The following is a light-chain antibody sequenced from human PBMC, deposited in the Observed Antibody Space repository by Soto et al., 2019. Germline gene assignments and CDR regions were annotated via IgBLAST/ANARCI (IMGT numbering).Light chain of an antibody. CDR1: QSISNR. V-gene: IGKV1-5*01. CDR3: QQYDTYST. Sequence: DMQMTQSPSTLSASVGDRVTITCRASQSISNRLAWYHQKPGKTPNLLIDDASNLGSGVPSRFSGSGSGTEFTLTISSLQPDDFATYYCQQYDTYSTFGQGTKVDNK. J-gene: IGKJ1*01. CDR2: DAS.